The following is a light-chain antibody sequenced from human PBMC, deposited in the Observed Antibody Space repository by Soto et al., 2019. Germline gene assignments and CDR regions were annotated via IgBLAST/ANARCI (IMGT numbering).Light chain of an antibody. J-gene: IGLJ1*01. CDR2: DVS. V-gene: IGLV2-11*01. CDR3: CSYAGSYIHYV. Sequence: QSALTQPRSVSGSPGQSVTVSCTGTSSDVGGYNSVSWYQQYPGEAPKLMIYDVSKRPSGVPDRFSGSKSGNTASLTISGLQAEDEADYYCCSYAGSYIHYVFGIGTKLTVL. CDR1: SSDVGGYNS.